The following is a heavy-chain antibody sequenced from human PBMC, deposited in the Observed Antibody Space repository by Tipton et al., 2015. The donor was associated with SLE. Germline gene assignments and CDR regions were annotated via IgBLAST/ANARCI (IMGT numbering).Heavy chain of an antibody. V-gene: IGHV4-59*08. Sequence: TLSLTCTVSGGSISTNYWTWIRQPPGKGLEWIGYIYYSGNTYYNPSLKSRVTISVDTSKNQFSLKLSSVTAADTAVYYCARTQGYTSDAFDIWGQGTMVTVSS. CDR3: ARTQGYTSDAFDI. J-gene: IGHJ3*02. D-gene: IGHD6-13*01. CDR1: GGSISTNY. CDR2: IYYSGNT.